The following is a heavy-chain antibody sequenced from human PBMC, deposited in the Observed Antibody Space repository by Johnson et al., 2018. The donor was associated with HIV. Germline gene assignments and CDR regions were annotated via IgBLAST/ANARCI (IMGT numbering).Heavy chain of an antibody. CDR3: AREDPREFHGYGGDGFDI. J-gene: IGHJ3*02. D-gene: IGHD3-16*01. V-gene: IGHV3-20*04. CDR1: GFTFDDYG. CDR2: IGRHGGTI. Sequence: EVLLVESGGGVVRPGGSLSLSCAASGFTFDDYGMNWVRQVPGEGLEWVAGIGRHGGTITYAAFLTGLFPISRDNAKIALALQMNSLSAEDTALYYCAREDPREFHGYGGDGFDIWGQGTMVTVSS.